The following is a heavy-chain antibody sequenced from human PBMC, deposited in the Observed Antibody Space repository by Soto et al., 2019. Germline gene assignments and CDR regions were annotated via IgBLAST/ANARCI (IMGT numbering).Heavy chain of an antibody. J-gene: IGHJ5*02. Sequence: QVQLQEAGPGLVKPSQTLSLTCTVSGGSISSGTYYWSWIRQHPGKGLEWIGYIYYTGSTYYNPSLKSRITISVDTSEDQCSLRLSSVTAADTAVYYCARAADGNWFDPWGQGTLVTVSS. CDR1: GGSISSGTYY. V-gene: IGHV4-31*03. CDR3: ARAADGNWFDP. D-gene: IGHD6-13*01. CDR2: IYYTGST.